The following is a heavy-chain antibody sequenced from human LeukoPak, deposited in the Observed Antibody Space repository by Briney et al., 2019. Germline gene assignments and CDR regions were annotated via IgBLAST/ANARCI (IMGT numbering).Heavy chain of an antibody. CDR2: ISSSGSSI. CDR3: ARDPLRFLERGYYYYMDV. CDR1: GFTFSDYY. Sequence: GGSLRLSCAASGFTFSDYYMNWIRQAPGKGLEWVSYISSSGSSIYYADSVKGRFTISRDNAKNSLYLQMNSLRAEDTAVYYCARDPLRFLERGYYYYMDVWGKGTTVTVSS. V-gene: IGHV3-11*01. J-gene: IGHJ6*03. D-gene: IGHD3-3*01.